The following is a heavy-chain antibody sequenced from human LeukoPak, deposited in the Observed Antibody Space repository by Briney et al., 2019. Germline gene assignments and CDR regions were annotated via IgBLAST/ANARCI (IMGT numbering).Heavy chain of an antibody. J-gene: IGHJ4*02. CDR3: ADGGYCSGGSCYRYDY. CDR2: IYWDYDN. Sequence: TESGPTLVKPTQTLTLTCTFSGFSLSTSSVGVGWIRHPPGKALEWLALIYWDYDNRFSPSLKSRLTNTKDTSKHQVVLTMTNMDPVDTATYYCADGGYCSGGSCYRYDYWGQGTLVTVSS. D-gene: IGHD2-15*01. CDR1: GFSLSTSSVG. V-gene: IGHV2-5*02.